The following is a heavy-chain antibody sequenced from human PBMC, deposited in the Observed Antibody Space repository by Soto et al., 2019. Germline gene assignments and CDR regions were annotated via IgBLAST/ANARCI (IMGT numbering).Heavy chain of an antibody. V-gene: IGHV3-72*01. J-gene: IGHJ4*02. CDR1: GFTFSDHY. CDR3: ARISTTSYFDF. Sequence: EVQLVESGGGLVQPGGSLRLSCAASGFTFSDHYMDWVRQAPGKGLEWVGRIRKKARSYTTEYAASVKGRFTISRDDSKNSMYLPMTSLKTEDTAVYFCARISTTSYFDFWGQGTLVTVSS. CDR2: IRKKARSYTT.